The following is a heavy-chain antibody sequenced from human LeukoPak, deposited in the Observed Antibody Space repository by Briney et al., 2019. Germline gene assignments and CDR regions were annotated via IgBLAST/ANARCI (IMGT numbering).Heavy chain of an antibody. Sequence: ASVKVSCNISGYTLTEFSMHWVRQVPGKGLEWMGGFDPEDGDTIYAQRFQARVTMTEDTSTDTAFMELSRLRSQDTGVYYCARASILYGDYALRAGDWFDPWGQGTLVNVSS. CDR2: FDPEDGDT. J-gene: IGHJ5*02. D-gene: IGHD4-17*01. CDR1: GYTLTEFS. V-gene: IGHV1-24*01. CDR3: ARASILYGDYALRAGDWFDP.